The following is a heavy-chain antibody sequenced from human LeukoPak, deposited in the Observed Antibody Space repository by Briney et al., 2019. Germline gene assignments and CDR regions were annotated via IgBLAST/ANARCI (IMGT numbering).Heavy chain of an antibody. J-gene: IGHJ4*02. CDR1: GYTFTGYY. CDR2: ISAYNGNT. Sequence: GASVKVSCKASGYTFTGYYMHWVRQAPGQGLEWMGWISAYNGNTNSAQKLQDRVAMTTDTSTSTAYMELRSLRSDDTAVYYCAREQDYARFFDYWGQGTLVTVSS. D-gene: IGHD4-17*01. V-gene: IGHV1-18*04. CDR3: AREQDYARFFDY.